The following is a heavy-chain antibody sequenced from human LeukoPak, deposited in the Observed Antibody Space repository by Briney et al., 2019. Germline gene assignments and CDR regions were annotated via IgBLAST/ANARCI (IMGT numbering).Heavy chain of an antibody. V-gene: IGHV4-38-2*02. Sequence: KPSETLSLTCTVPGYSISSGFYWGWIRQPPGRGLEWIGSIYHSGGTYYNPSLKSRVTISVDTSKNKFSLKLSSVTAADTAVYYCARDGPMIVVVPAARFTDPWGQGTLVTVSS. CDR2: IYHSGGT. D-gene: IGHD2-2*01. CDR1: GYSISSGFY. CDR3: ARDGPMIVVVPAARFTDP. J-gene: IGHJ5*02.